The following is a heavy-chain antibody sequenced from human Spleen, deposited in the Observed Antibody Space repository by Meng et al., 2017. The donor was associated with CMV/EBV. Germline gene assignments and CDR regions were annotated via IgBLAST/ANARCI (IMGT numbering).Heavy chain of an antibody. CDR1: GGSVNSGSYY. CDR2: INHSGSS. Sequence: SETLSLTCTVSGGSVNSGSYYWTWIRQPPGKGLEWIGYINHSGSSNHNPALKSRVTISVDASRNQFSLKLSSVTAADTAVYYCARLVVVPVYYGMDVWGQGTTVTVSS. CDR3: ARLVVVPVYYGMDV. V-gene: IGHV4-61*01. J-gene: IGHJ6*02. D-gene: IGHD2-2*01.